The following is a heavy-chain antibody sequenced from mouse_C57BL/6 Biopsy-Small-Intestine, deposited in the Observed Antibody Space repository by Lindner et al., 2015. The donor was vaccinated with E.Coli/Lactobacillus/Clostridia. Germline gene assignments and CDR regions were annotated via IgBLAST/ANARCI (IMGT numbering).Heavy chain of an antibody. V-gene: IGHV1-20*01. Sequence: VQLQESVPDLVKPGASVRMSCKASGYSFTGYFMNWVKQSHGKSLEWIGRINPYNGDTFYNQKFKGKATITVDKASSTAHMELRSLTSEDSAVYYCARWGGLLEAFDYWGRGTTLTVSS. J-gene: IGHJ2*01. CDR2: INPYNGDT. CDR1: GYSFTGYF. CDR3: ARWGGLLEAFDY.